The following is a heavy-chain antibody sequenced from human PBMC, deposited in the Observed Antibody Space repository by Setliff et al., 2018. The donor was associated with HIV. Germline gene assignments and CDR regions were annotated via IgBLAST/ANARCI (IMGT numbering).Heavy chain of an antibody. D-gene: IGHD6-19*01. J-gene: IGHJ3*02. V-gene: IGHV3-48*01. CDR3: ARDLGSEQGLPDAFDI. Sequence: GGSLRLSCAASGFTFSTYGMHWVRKAPGKGLEWVSYSSSSSSTIYYADSVKGRFTISRDNAKNTLYLQMNSLRAEDTALYYCARDLGSEQGLPDAFDICGQGTMVT. CDR2: SSSSSSTI. CDR1: GFTFSTYG.